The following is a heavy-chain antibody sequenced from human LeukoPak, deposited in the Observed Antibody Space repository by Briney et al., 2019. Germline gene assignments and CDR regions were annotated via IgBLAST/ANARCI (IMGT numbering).Heavy chain of an antibody. CDR2: ISSSGDTI. D-gene: IGHD6-19*01. V-gene: IGHV3-11*01. CDR3: AREPSDIAVAGTAGWYFDL. CDR1: GFTFSDYY. Sequence: GGSLRLSCAASGFTFSDYYMSWIRQAPGKGLEWVSYISSSGDTIYYADSVKGRFTISRDNAKNSLYLQMNSLRAEDTAVYYCAREPSDIAVAGTAGWYFDLWGRGTLVTVSS. J-gene: IGHJ2*01.